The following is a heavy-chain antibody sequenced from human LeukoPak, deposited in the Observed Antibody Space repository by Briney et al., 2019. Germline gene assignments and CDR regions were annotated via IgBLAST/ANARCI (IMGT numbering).Heavy chain of an antibody. CDR2: IYYSGSS. D-gene: IGHD1-1*01. CDR3: VRWTAGTTEDS. Sequence: SETLSLTCTVSGGSISRSSYYWGWIRQLPGKGLEWIGSIYYSGSSYYNPSPKSRVTISVDTSKNQFSLKLSSVTAADTAVYYCVRWTAGTTEDSWGQGTLVTVSS. J-gene: IGHJ4*02. CDR1: GGSISRSSYY. V-gene: IGHV4-39*01.